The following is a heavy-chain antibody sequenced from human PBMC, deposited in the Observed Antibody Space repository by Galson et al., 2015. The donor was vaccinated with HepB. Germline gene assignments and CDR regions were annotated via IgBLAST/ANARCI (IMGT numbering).Heavy chain of an antibody. Sequence: SVKVSCKASGGTFSSYAISWVRQAPGQGLEWMGGIIPIFGTANYAQKFQGRVTITADESTSTAYMELSSLRSEDTAVYYCASSTRKITMVQGGHMDVWGKGTTVTVSS. CDR1: GGTFSSYA. V-gene: IGHV1-69*13. D-gene: IGHD3-10*01. CDR3: ASSTRKITMVQGGHMDV. CDR2: IIPIFGTA. J-gene: IGHJ6*03.